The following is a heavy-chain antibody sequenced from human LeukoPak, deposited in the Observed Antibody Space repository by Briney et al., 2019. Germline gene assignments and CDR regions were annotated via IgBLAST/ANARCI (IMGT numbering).Heavy chain of an antibody. D-gene: IGHD3-9*01. J-gene: IGHJ4*02. Sequence: GGSLRLSCAASGFTFSNYAMSWVRQAPGKGLEWVSAITGSGGNTYYADSVKGRFTISRGNSKNTVFLQMNSLRAEDTAVYYCAKWGDYDVLTGYYVSDYWGQGTLVTVSS. CDR1: GFTFSNYA. V-gene: IGHV3-23*01. CDR2: ITGSGGNT. CDR3: AKWGDYDVLTGYYVSDY.